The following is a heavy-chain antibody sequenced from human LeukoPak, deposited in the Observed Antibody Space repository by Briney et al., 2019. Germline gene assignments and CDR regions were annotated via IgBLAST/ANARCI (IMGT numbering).Heavy chain of an antibody. Sequence: GGSLRLSCAASGFTFDDSAMQWVRLAPGKGLEWVSCFRWSSGGIGYADSVKGRFTISRDNAKNSLYLQMNSLRAEDTAFYYCATSANAAAGPYCGQGTLVTVSS. CDR1: GFTFDDSA. V-gene: IGHV3-9*01. CDR2: FRWSSGGI. D-gene: IGHD6-13*01. J-gene: IGHJ4*02. CDR3: ATSANAAAGPY.